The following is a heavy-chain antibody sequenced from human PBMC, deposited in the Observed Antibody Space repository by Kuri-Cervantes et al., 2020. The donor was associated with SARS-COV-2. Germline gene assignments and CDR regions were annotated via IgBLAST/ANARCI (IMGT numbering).Heavy chain of an antibody. CDR1: GFPFSASA. Sequence: GGSLRLSCEVSGFPFSASAIHWVRQGSGKGLEWVGRVIGKANNYATAYAASVKGRFTISRDDSKNMAYLQMNSLKTEDTAVYYCTTLIDYWGQGALVTVSS. V-gene: IGHV3-73*01. CDR2: VIGKANNYAT. J-gene: IGHJ4*02. CDR3: TTLIDY.